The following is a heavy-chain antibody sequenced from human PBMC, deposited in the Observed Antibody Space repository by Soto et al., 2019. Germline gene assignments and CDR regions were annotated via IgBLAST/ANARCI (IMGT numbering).Heavy chain of an antibody. V-gene: IGHV5-51*01. Sequence: GESPKISCKGSGYSFTSYWIGWVRQMPGKGLEWMGIIYPGDSDTRYSPSFQGQVTISADKSISTAYLQWSSLKASDTAMYYCAREDNVPYYYERVDDFDICGQGTMV. J-gene: IGHJ3*02. CDR2: IYPGDSDT. CDR3: AREDNVPYYYERVDDFDI. CDR1: GYSFTSYW. D-gene: IGHD3-22*01.